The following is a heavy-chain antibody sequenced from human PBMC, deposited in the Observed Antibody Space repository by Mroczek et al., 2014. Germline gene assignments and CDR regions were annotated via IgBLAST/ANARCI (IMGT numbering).Heavy chain of an antibody. CDR3: ARDYADYGFDY. J-gene: IGHJ4*02. CDR2: IWYDGSNK. Sequence: VQLVETGGGVVQPGRSLRLSCAASGFTFSSYGMHWVRQAPGKGLEWVAVIWYDGSNKYYADSVKGRFTISRDNSKNTLYLQMNSLRAEDTAVYYCARDYADYGFDYWGQGTLVTVSS. V-gene: IGHV3-33*01. D-gene: IGHD4-17*01. CDR1: GFTFSSYG.